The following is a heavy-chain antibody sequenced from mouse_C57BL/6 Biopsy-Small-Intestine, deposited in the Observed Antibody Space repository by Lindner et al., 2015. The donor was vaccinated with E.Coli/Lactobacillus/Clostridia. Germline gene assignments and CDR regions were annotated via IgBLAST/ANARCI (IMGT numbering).Heavy chain of an antibody. J-gene: IGHJ3*01. Sequence: VQLQESGPELVKPGASVKMSCKASGYTFTDYYMNWVIQSHGKSLEWIGRVNPNNDDTNYNQKFKGKATLTVDKSLSTAYMQLDSLTYEDFAVYFCARGEEFAYWGQGTLVTVSA. CDR3: ARGEEFAY. V-gene: IGHV1-26*01. CDR1: GYTFTDYY. CDR2: VNPNNDDT.